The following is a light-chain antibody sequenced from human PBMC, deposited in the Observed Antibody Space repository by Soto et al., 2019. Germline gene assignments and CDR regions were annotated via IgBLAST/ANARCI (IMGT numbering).Light chain of an antibody. Sequence: QSALTQPASVSGSPGRSITISCTGNSTDIGTYNSVSWYQHHPGKAPKLLIFEVIDRPSGVSDRFSGSKSGNTASLTISSLQFEDEADYYCCSYTTTYTLVFGGGTKLTVL. V-gene: IGLV2-14*01. CDR1: STDIGTYNS. CDR2: EVI. CDR3: CSYTTTYTLV. J-gene: IGLJ3*02.